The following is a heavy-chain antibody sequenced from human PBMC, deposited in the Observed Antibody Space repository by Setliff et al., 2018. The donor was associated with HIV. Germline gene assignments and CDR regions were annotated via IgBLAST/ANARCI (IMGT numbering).Heavy chain of an antibody. Sequence: PSETLSLTCTVSGDSITNDDYYWGWIRQPPGKGLEWIAIIHYNGRTYYDPSLKSRVTIFVDTSKTQFYLKLRSVTASDTAVYYCARTTYSGSYFNDSWG. CDR2: IHYNGRT. J-gene: IGHJ5*01. CDR3: ARTTYSGSYFNDS. V-gene: IGHV4-39*01. D-gene: IGHD1-26*01. CDR1: GDSITNDDYY.